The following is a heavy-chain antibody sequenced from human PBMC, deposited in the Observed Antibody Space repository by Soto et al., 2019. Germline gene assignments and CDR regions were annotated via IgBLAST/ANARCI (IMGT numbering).Heavy chain of an antibody. CDR2: INHSGST. CDR3: ERGFKFYYYYGMDV. V-gene: IGHV4-34*01. CDR1: GGSFSGYY. J-gene: IGHJ6*02. Sequence: SGTLSLTCAVYGGSFSGYYWSWTRQPPGKGLEWIGEINHSGSTNYNPSLKSRVTISVDTSKNQFSLKLSSVTAADTVVYYCERGFKFYYYYGMDVWGQGTTVTVSS.